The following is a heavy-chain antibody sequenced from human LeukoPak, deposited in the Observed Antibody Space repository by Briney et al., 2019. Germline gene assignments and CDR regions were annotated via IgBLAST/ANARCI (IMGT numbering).Heavy chain of an antibody. CDR3: ARAYDSSWHNFDY. Sequence: GRSLRLSCAASGFTLSSFTMHWVRHNPGKGLEWVAVISYDESQKWYADSVKGRFTISRDISKDTLFLEMDSLRGEDTAVYYCARAYDSSWHNFDYWGQGSLVTVSS. CDR2: ISYDESQK. CDR1: GFTLSSFT. J-gene: IGHJ4*02. V-gene: IGHV3-30-3*01. D-gene: IGHD6-13*01.